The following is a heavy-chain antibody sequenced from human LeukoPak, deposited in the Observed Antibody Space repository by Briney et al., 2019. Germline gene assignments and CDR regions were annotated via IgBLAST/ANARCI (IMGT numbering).Heavy chain of an antibody. D-gene: IGHD4-17*01. CDR1: GFTFSSYS. CDR3: AKEEGIHDYGDYETPFDY. J-gene: IGHJ4*02. CDR2: ISSSSSYI. Sequence: GGSLRLSCAASGFTFSSYSMNWVRQAPGKGLEWVSSISSSSSYIYYADSVKGRFTISRDNAKNSLYLQMNSLRAEDTAVYYCAKEEGIHDYGDYETPFDYWGQGTLVTVSS. V-gene: IGHV3-21*01.